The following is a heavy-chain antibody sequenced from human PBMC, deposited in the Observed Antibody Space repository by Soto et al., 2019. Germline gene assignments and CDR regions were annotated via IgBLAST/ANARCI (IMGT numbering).Heavy chain of an antibody. Sequence: GWSLRLSCAASGFTFTNYALSWVRQAPGKGLEWVSATSSSGGTTYYADSVKGRFTISRDNSKNTLYLQMNSLGAEDTAVYYCAQHLSGCNCFYFWGQGALVPVSS. D-gene: IGHD6-19*01. V-gene: IGHV3-23*01. CDR3: AQHLSGCNCFYF. J-gene: IGHJ4*02. CDR1: GFTFTNYA. CDR2: TSSSGGTT.